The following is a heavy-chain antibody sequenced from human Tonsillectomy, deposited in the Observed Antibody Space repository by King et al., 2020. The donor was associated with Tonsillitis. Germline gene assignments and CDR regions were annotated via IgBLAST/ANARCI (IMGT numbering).Heavy chain of an antibody. V-gene: IGHV4-39*01. CDR2: IYYSGST. Sequence: QLQESGPGLVKPSETLSLTCTVSGGSISTNSYYWGWIRQPPGKGLEWIGSIYYSGSTYYNPSLKSRVTISIDTSKNQFSLKLSSVTAADTAVYYCARIGIRDYIWGTYRSYWGQGTLVTVSS. D-gene: IGHD3-16*02. J-gene: IGHJ4*02. CDR3: ARIGIRDYIWGTYRSY. CDR1: GGSISTNSYY.